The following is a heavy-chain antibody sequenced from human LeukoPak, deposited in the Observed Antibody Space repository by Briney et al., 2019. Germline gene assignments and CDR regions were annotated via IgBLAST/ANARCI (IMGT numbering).Heavy chain of an antibody. Sequence: GGSLRLSCAASGFTFSSYSMNWVRQAPGKGLEWVSSISSSSSYIYYADSVKGRFTISRDNAKNSLYLQMNSLRAEDTAVYYCAKGTSQLDAFDIWGQGTMVTVSS. CDR2: ISSSSSYI. CDR3: AKGTSQLDAFDI. CDR1: GFTFSSYS. V-gene: IGHV3-21*01. J-gene: IGHJ3*02. D-gene: IGHD1-1*01.